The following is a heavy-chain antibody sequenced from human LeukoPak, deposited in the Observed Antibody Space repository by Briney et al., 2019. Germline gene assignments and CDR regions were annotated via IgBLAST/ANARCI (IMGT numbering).Heavy chain of an antibody. V-gene: IGHV4-34*01. CDR3: ARGLIHIVVVTAAWYFDY. J-gene: IGHJ4*02. Sequence: SETLPLTCAVYGGSFSGYYWSWIRQPPGKGLEWIGEINHSGSTNYNPSLKSRVTISVDTSKNQFSLKLSSVTAADTAAYYCARGLIHIVVVTAAWYFDYWGQGTLVTVSS. CDR2: INHSGST. CDR1: GGSFSGYY. D-gene: IGHD2-21*02.